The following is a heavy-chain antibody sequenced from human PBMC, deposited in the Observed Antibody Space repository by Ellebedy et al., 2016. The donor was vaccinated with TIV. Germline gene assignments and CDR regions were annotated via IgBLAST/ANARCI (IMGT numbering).Heavy chain of an antibody. J-gene: IGHJ5*02. CDR3: ARYCNSTTCSNWFDP. CDR2: ISAYNGNT. D-gene: IGHD2-2*01. V-gene: IGHV1-18*04. CDR1: GYTFTSYG. Sequence: AASVQVSCKTSGYTFTSYGISWVRQAPGQGLEWMGWISAYNGNTNYAQMLQGRVTMTTDTFTSKAYMELRSLRSDDTAVYYCARYCNSTTCSNWFDPWGQGTLVTVSS.